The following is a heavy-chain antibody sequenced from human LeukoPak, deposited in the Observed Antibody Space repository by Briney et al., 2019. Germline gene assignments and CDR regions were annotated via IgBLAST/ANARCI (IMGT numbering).Heavy chain of an antibody. CDR2: IHHSGRS. D-gene: IGHD3-10*01. J-gene: IGHJ4*02. V-gene: IGHV4-31*03. CDR1: ADSLSSGGHY. CDR3: AGGGNRFGGSYFDY. Sequence: SETLSLTCTVSADSLSSGGHYWAWIRQFPGKGLESIGFIHHSGRSRHNPSLKDRVAISVDTSRKQFALKLSSVTAADTAMYYCAGGGNRFGGSYFDYWGQGIQVIVSS.